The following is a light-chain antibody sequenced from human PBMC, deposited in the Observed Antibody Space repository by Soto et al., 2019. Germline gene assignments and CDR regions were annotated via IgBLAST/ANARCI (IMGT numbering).Light chain of an antibody. V-gene: IGLV1-47*01. Sequence: QSVLTQQPSASATPGQRVTISCSGSTSNIGTNYVYWYQLLPGTAPKLLIYANYQRPSGVPERFLGSKSGTSASLAISGLRSEDEADYYCSSWDDSLSSWVFGGGTKVTVL. J-gene: IGLJ3*02. CDR2: ANY. CDR1: TSNIGTNY. CDR3: SSWDDSLSSWV.